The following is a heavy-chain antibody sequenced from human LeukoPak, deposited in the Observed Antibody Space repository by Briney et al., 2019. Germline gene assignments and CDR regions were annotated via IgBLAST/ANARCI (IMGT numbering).Heavy chain of an antibody. CDR1: GFTFSNYY. D-gene: IGHD3-10*01. J-gene: IGHJ4*02. CDR3: VRGRGFTPAY. Sequence: GGSLRLSCAASGFTFSNYYMKWVRQAHGKGPEWVANINEDGTVKHYVDSVKGRFTISRDNAKNSLFLQMNSLRAEDTAMYYCVRGRGFTPAYGGQGTLVTV. CDR2: INEDGTVK. V-gene: IGHV3-7*03.